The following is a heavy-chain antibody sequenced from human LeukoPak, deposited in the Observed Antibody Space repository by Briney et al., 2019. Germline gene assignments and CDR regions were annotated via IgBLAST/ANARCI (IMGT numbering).Heavy chain of an antibody. Sequence: SETLSLTCTVSKYSISSGYYWGWIRQPPGKGLEWIGSIYHSGSTYYNPSLKSRVTISVDTSKNQFSLKLSSVTAADTAVYYCAREASGLVYFDYWGQGTLVTVSS. CDR1: KYSISSGYY. CDR2: IYHSGST. CDR3: AREASGLVYFDY. V-gene: IGHV4-38-2*02. D-gene: IGHD3-10*01. J-gene: IGHJ4*02.